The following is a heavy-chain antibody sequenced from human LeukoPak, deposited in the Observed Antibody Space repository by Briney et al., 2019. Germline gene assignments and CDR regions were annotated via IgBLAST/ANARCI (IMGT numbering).Heavy chain of an antibody. CDR2: IYYSGST. CDR1: GGSISSYY. V-gene: IGHV4-59*08. D-gene: IGHD5-18*01. Sequence: SETLSLTCTVSGGSISSYYWSWIRQPPGKGLEWIGHIYYSGSTNYNPSLKSRVTISVDTSKNQFSLKLSSVTAADTAVYYCARHRGYSYGSNGKFDYWGQGTLVTVSS. J-gene: IGHJ4*02. CDR3: ARHRGYSYGSNGKFDY.